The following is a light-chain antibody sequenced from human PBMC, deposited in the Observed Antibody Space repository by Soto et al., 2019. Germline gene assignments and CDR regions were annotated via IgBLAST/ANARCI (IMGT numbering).Light chain of an antibody. Sequence: QSVLTQSPSASASLGASVKLTCTLSSGHSSYAIAWHQQQPEKGPRYLMKLNSDGSHTQGDGIPDRFSGSSSGAERYLTISSLQSEDEADYYCQTWGTGNVVFGGGTKLPVL. V-gene: IGLV4-69*01. J-gene: IGLJ2*01. CDR3: QTWGTGNVV. CDR1: SGHSSYA. CDR2: LNSDGSH.